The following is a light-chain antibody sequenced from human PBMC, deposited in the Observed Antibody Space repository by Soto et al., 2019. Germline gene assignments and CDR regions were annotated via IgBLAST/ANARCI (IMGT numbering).Light chain of an antibody. V-gene: IGKV1-27*01. J-gene: IGKJ4*01. Sequence: DIQVTQYPSSLSASVGDRVTITCRASQGIKNYLAWYQQKPGEIPKLLIYAAYTLESGIPPRFSGSGSGTDCTLTINNLQPEDVATYYCQRYYNAPFTFGGGTKVEIK. CDR1: QGIKNY. CDR2: AAY. CDR3: QRYYNAPFT.